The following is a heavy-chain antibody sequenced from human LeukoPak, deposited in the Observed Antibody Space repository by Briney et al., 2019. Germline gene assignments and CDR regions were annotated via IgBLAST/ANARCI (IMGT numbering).Heavy chain of an antibody. J-gene: IGHJ6*02. CDR2: IYYSRST. Sequence: SETLSLTCTVSGGSISSYFWSWIRQPPGKGLEWIGHIYYSRSTNYNPSLKSRVTVSVDTSKNQFSLKLSSVTAADTAVYYCARGAGNYYFYGMDVWGQGTTVTVSS. CDR3: ARGAGNYYFYGMDV. CDR1: GGSISSYF. V-gene: IGHV4-59*01.